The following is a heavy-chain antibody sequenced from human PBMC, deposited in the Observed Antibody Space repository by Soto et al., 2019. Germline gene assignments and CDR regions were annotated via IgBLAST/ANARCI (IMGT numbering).Heavy chain of an antibody. Sequence: EVQLLESGGGLVQPGGSLRLSCAASGFTFSSYAMSWVRQAPGKGLEWVSAISGSGGSTYYADSVKGRFTISRDNSKDTLYLQMNSLRAEDTAVYYCAKEASDYGDLNWYFDLWGRGTLVTVSS. CDR2: ISGSGGST. V-gene: IGHV3-23*01. CDR1: GFTFSSYA. CDR3: AKEASDYGDLNWYFDL. J-gene: IGHJ2*01. D-gene: IGHD4-17*01.